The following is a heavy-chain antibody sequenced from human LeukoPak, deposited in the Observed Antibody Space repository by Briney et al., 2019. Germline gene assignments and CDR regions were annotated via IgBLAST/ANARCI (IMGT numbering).Heavy chain of an antibody. CDR2: IYPGDSNP. J-gene: IGHJ6*03. CDR1: GYSFTSYW. V-gene: IGHV5-51*01. D-gene: IGHD3-3*01. Sequence: GESLKISCKGSGYSFTSYWIGWVRQMPGKGLEWMGIIYPGDSNPRYSPSFQGQVTISADKSISTAYLQWSSLKASDTAMYYCARLSKGDFWSGYYSLDNYYYYYMDVWGKGTTVTVSS. CDR3: ARLSKGDFWSGYYSLDNYYYYYMDV.